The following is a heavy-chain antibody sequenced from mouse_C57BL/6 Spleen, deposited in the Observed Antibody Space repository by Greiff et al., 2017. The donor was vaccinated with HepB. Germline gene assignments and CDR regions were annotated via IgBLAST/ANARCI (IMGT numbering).Heavy chain of an antibody. V-gene: IGHV5-4*03. CDR1: GFTFSSYA. J-gene: IGHJ2*01. D-gene: IGHD1-1*01. Sequence: EVMLVESGGGLVKPGGSLKLSCAASGFTFSSYAMSWVRQTPEKRLEWVATISDGGRYTYYPDNVKGRFTISKDNAKNNLYLQMSHLKSEDTAMYYCARRGSSYGYFDYWGQGTTLTVSS. CDR3: ARRGSSYGYFDY. CDR2: ISDGGRYT.